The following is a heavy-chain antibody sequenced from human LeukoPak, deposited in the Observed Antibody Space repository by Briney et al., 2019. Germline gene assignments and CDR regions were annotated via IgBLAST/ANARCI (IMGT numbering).Heavy chain of an antibody. Sequence: SETLSLTCTVSGGSISSYYWSWIRQPAGKGLEWIGRIYTSGSTNYNPSLKSRVTMSVDTSKNQFSLKLSSVTAADTAVYYCARDANTGYSSSWSFDYWGQGTLAPVSS. CDR3: ARDANTGYSSSWSFDY. D-gene: IGHD6-13*01. CDR1: GGSISSYY. V-gene: IGHV4-4*07. J-gene: IGHJ4*02. CDR2: IYTSGST.